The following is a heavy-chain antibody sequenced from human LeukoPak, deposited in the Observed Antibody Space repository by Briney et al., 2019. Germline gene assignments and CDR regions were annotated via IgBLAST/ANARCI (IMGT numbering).Heavy chain of an antibody. D-gene: IGHD3-22*01. CDR2: IIPIFGTA. CDR3: ARMMTPRLYYDRSGYYYGAFDI. V-gene: IGHV1-69*13. CDR1: GGTFSSYA. Sequence: ASVKVSCKASGGTFSSYAISWVRQAPGQGLEWMGGIIPIFGTANYAQKFQGRVTITADESTSTAYMELSSLRSEDTAVYYCARMMTPRLYYDRSGYYYGAFDIWGQGTMVTVSS. J-gene: IGHJ3*02.